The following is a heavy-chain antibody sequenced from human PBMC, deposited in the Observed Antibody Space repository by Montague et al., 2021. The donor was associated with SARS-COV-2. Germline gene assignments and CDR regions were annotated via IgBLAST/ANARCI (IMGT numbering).Heavy chain of an antibody. CDR2: MYYSAST. V-gene: IGHV4-59*01. D-gene: IGHD6-19*01. Sequence: SETLSLTCTVSGGSIRSYYWSWLRQPPGKGLEWIGYMYYSASTNYNPSLKSRVTISGDTAKNQFSLNLKSVTAADTAAYFCARGPLLQRQSSGWFYFDYWGQGTLVTVSS. CDR3: ARGPLLQRQSSGWFYFDY. CDR1: GGSIRSYY. J-gene: IGHJ4*02.